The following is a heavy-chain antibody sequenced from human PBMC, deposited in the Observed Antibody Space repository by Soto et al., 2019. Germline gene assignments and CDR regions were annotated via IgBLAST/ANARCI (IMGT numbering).Heavy chain of an antibody. Sequence: SETLSLTCTVSGGSVSSGSYYWSWIRQPPGKGLEWIGYIYYSGSTNYNPSLKSRVTMSVATSKNQFSLKLSSVTAADTAVYYCARDKVVVVTATEGNWFDPWGQGTLVTVS. CDR2: IYYSGST. CDR3: ARDKVVVVTATEGNWFDP. D-gene: IGHD2-21*02. J-gene: IGHJ5*02. CDR1: GGSVSSGSYY. V-gene: IGHV4-61*01.